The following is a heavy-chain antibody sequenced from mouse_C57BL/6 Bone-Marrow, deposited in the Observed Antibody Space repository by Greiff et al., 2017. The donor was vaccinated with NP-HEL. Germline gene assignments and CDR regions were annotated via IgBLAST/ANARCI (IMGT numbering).Heavy chain of an antibody. J-gene: IGHJ4*01. CDR1: GFNIKNTY. D-gene: IGHD1-1*01. CDR2: IDPANGNT. Sequence: VQLQQSVAELVRPGASVKLSCTASGFNIKNTYMHWVKQRPEQGLEWIGRIDPANGNTKYAPKFQGKATITADTSSNTAYLQLSSLTSEDTAVYYCTRVITTVVEKNYYAMDYWGQGTSVTVSS. CDR3: TRVITTVVEKNYYAMDY. V-gene: IGHV14-3*01.